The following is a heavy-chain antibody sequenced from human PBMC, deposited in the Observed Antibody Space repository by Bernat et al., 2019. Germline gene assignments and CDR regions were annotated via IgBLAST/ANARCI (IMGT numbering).Heavy chain of an antibody. CDR3: ARGLVLSWFDP. D-gene: IGHD6-6*01. CDR1: GFTFSSYG. Sequence: QVQLVESGGGVVQPGRSLRLSCAASGFTFSSYGMHWVRQAPGKGLEWVAVIWYDGSNKYYADSVKGRFTISRDNSKNTLYLQMNSLRAEDTAVYYCARGLVLSWFDPWGQGTLVTVSS. V-gene: IGHV3-33*01. J-gene: IGHJ5*02. CDR2: IWYDGSNK.